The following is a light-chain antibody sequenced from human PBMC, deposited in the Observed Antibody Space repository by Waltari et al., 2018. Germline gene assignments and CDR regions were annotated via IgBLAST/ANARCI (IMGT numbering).Light chain of an antibody. V-gene: IGKV4-1*01. Sequence: DIVMTQSPDSLAVALGERASINCKSSQSFLYSSSSQNYLAWYQQKPGQPPKLLITWASTRESGVPDRFSGSGSGTDFTLTISSLQAEDVAVYFCQQYYGIPTFGQGTKVEIK. CDR2: WAS. CDR1: QSFLYSSSSQNY. J-gene: IGKJ1*01. CDR3: QQYYGIPT.